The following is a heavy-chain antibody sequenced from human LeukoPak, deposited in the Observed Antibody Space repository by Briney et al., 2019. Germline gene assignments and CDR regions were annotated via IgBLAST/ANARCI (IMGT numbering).Heavy chain of an antibody. J-gene: IGHJ4*02. CDR2: ISYSDNTI. V-gene: IGHV3-48*01. CDR1: GFTFSSYS. CDR3: AKADDYVWGSYRKHHFDY. Sequence: GGSLRLSCAASGFTFSSYSMNWVRQAPGKGLEWVSYISYSDNTIYYADSVKGRFTISRDNAKNSLYLQMNSLRAEDTAVYYCAKADDYVWGSYRKHHFDYWGQGTLVTVSS. D-gene: IGHD3-16*02.